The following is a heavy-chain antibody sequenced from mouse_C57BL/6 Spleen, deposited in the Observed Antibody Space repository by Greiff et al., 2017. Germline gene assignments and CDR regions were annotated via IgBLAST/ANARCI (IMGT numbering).Heavy chain of an antibody. V-gene: IGHV1-76*01. CDR3: ARYGQLRSYAMDY. J-gene: IGHJ4*01. D-gene: IGHD3-2*02. CDR1: GYTFTDYY. CDR2: IYPGSGNT. Sequence: VQLQQSGAELVRPGASVKLSCKASGYTFTDYYINWVKQRPGQGLEWIARIYPGSGNTYYNEKFKGKATLTAEKSSSTAYMQLSSLTSEDSAVYFCARYGQLRSYAMDYWGQGTSVTVSS.